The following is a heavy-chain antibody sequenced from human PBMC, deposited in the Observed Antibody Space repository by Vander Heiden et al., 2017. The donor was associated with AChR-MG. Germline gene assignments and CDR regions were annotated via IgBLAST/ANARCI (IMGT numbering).Heavy chain of an antibody. V-gene: IGHV4-34*01. J-gene: IGHJ4*02. CDR1: GGSFSGYY. CDR2: NNHSGST. Sequence: QVQLQQWGAGLLKPSATLSLTCAVYGGSFSGYYWSWIRQPPGEGLEWVGENNHSGSTNYHPSPKSRVTKSVETSKNQFSLKLRSVTAADTAVYYFATEGDGDYGRTWYWGQGNLVTVSS. CDR3: ATEGDGDYGRTWY. D-gene: IGHD4-17*01.